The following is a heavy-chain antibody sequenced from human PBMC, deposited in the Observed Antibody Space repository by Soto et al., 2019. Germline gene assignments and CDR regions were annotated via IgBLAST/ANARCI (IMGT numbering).Heavy chain of an antibody. V-gene: IGHV4-61*08. Sequence: SETLSLTCTVSGASVSSGDYYWGWIRQPPGKGLEWIAYIDYSGSTNYSPSLKSRVTISLDTSNNRSSLKLSSVTAADTAVYYCARIVQKDGGLLSNYSYAVDVWGQGTTVTVSS. CDR2: IDYSGST. CDR3: ARIVQKDGGLLSNYSYAVDV. CDR1: GASVSSGDYY. J-gene: IGHJ6*02. D-gene: IGHD3-10*01.